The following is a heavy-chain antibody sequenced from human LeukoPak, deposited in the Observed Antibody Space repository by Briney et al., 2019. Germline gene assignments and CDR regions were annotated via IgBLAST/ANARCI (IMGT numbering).Heavy chain of an antibody. Sequence: PGGSLRLSCEASGFTFSRYGMQWVRQAPGKGLEWVAVVSYDAKMEYYADSVRGRFIVSRDNSKSTVYLQMTNLRHEDTAVYFCAKEMAEVYSGWFFDHWGQGILVTVSS. J-gene: IGHJ5*02. CDR2: VSYDAKME. CDR3: AKEMAEVYSGWFFDH. V-gene: IGHV3-30*18. CDR1: GFTFSRYG. D-gene: IGHD6-19*01.